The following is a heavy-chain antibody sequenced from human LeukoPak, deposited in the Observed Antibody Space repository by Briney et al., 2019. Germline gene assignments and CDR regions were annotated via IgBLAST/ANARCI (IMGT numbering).Heavy chain of an antibody. CDR2: IRYDGSNK. V-gene: IGHV3-30*02. J-gene: IGHJ4*02. CDR1: GFTFSSYG. CDR3: ASWTTVVKNLDY. D-gene: IGHD4-23*01. Sequence: GGSLRLSCAASGFTFSSYGMHWVRQAPGKGLEWVAFIRYDGSNKYYADSVKGRFTISRDNSKNTLYLQMNSLRAEDTAVYYCASWTTVVKNLDYWGQGTLVTVSS.